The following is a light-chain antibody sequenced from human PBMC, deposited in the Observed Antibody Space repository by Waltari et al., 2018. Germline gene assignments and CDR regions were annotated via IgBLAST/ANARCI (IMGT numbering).Light chain of an antibody. CDR3: YSTEDAGHHRV. CDR2: QDT. Sequence: SYDLTQTTSVSVSPGQTARITFSGDAVSKKYAYWFQQKSGQAPILVIYQDTKRPSGIPERFSGSSSGTMATLTISGARVEDEADYYCYSTEDAGHHRVFGGGTKVTVL. CDR1: AVSKKY. J-gene: IGLJ2*01. V-gene: IGLV3-10*01.